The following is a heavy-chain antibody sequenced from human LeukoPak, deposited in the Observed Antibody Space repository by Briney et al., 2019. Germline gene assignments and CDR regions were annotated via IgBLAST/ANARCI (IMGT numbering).Heavy chain of an antibody. J-gene: IGHJ4*02. Sequence: ASVKVSCKASGYTFTGYYTHWVRQAPGQGLEWMGWINPNSGGTNYAQKFQGRVTMTRDTSISTAYMELSRLRSDDTAVYYCARPYYYDSSGYYYNSMNYYFDYWGQGTLVTVSS. V-gene: IGHV1-2*02. CDR1: GYTFTGYY. CDR3: ARPYYYDSSGYYYNSMNYYFDY. D-gene: IGHD3-22*01. CDR2: INPNSGGT.